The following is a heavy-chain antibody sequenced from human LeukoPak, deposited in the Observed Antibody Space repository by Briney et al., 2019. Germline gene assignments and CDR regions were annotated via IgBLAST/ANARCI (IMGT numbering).Heavy chain of an antibody. J-gene: IGHJ4*02. CDR1: GFDLSYYV. CDR3: VRSLIGRGF. CDR2: ISGSSSST. V-gene: IGHV3-23*01. Sequence: GGSLRLSCEASGFDLSYYVMSWVRQAPGKGLEWVSSISGSSSSTYYADSVKGRFTSSRDNSKNTLYLQMNSLRAEDTAVDYCVRSLIGRGFWGQGTLVTVSS. D-gene: IGHD3-16*02.